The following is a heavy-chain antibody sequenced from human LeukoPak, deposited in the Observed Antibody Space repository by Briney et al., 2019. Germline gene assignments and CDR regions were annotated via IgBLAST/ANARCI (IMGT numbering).Heavy chain of an antibody. V-gene: IGHV4-59*08. Sequence: SETLSLTCIVFGGSISTHYWSWIRQPPGKGLEWIGYIYYSGNTKYNPSLKSRVSISVDTSKNQFSLKLSSVTAADTAVYYCARGGGDDYVWGSSGWFDPWGQGTLVTVSS. CDR1: GGSISTHY. D-gene: IGHD3-16*01. CDR3: ARGGGDDYVWGSSGWFDP. J-gene: IGHJ5*02. CDR2: IYYSGNT.